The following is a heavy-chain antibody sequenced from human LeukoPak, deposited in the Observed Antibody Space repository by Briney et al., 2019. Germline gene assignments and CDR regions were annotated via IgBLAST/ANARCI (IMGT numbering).Heavy chain of an antibody. D-gene: IGHD2/OR15-2a*01. J-gene: IGHJ3*02. CDR1: GYTLTSYY. V-gene: IGHV1-46*03. Sequence: ASVKVSCKASGYTLTSYYMHWVRQAPGQGLEWMGIINPSGGSTSYAQKFQGRVTMTRDTSTSTVYMELSSLRSGDTAVYYCTRGTTDDAFDIWGQGTMVTVSS. CDR2: INPSGGST. CDR3: TRGTTDDAFDI.